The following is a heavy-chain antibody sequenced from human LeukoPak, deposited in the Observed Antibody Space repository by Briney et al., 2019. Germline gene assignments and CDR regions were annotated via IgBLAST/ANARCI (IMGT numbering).Heavy chain of an antibody. CDR1: GASIGSYY. J-gene: IGHJ6*03. Sequence: SETLSLTCTVSGASIGSYYWSWIRQPAGKGLEWIGRIDTSGSTNNNPSLKSRVTISVDKSKNQFSLKLSSVTAADTAVYYCARDYYDTSGFYGREGYYYMDVWGKGTTVTVSS. D-gene: IGHD3-22*01. CDR2: IDTSGST. CDR3: ARDYYDTSGFYGREGYYYMDV. V-gene: IGHV4-4*07.